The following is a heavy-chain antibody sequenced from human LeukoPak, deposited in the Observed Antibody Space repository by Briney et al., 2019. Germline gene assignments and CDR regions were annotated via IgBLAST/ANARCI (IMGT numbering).Heavy chain of an antibody. CDR2: FDPEDGET. D-gene: IGHD3-22*01. CDR3: ATGGGRNRRSITMMQKH. CDR1: GYTLTELS. Sequence: ASVKVSCKVSGYTLTELSMHWVRQAPGKGLEWMGGFDPEDGETIYAQKFQGRVTMTEDTSTDTAYMELSSLRSEDTAVYYCATGGGRNRRSITMMQKHWGQGTLVTVSS. V-gene: IGHV1-24*01. J-gene: IGHJ1*01.